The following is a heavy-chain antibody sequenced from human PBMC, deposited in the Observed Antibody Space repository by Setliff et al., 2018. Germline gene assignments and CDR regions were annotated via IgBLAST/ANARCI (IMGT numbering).Heavy chain of an antibody. CDR3: AKVLDTTGYYYFDF. D-gene: IGHD3-22*01. Sequence: GGSLRLSCVASGYTFSSYAIRWVRQAPGKGLEWVALISWDGTKTSYADSVRGRFTISRDGSKSTLYLDMSSLRSEDTAVYYCAKVLDTTGYYYFDFWGQGTLVTVSS. CDR1: GYTFSSYA. V-gene: IGHV3-30*18. CDR2: ISWDGTKT. J-gene: IGHJ4*02.